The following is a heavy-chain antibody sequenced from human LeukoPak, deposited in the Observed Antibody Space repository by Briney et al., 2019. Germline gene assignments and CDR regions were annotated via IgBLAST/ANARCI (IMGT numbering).Heavy chain of an antibody. CDR1: GFTLSNYW. Sequence: PGGSLRLSCAASGFTLSNYWMHWVRQAPGEGLVWVSRIDPDGITTNYADSVKGRFTISRDNSKDTLYLQMNSLRHEDTAVYYCAASRSGVDYWGQGTLVTVSS. CDR3: AASRSGVDY. CDR2: IDPDGITT. J-gene: IGHJ4*02. D-gene: IGHD3-10*01. V-gene: IGHV3-74*01.